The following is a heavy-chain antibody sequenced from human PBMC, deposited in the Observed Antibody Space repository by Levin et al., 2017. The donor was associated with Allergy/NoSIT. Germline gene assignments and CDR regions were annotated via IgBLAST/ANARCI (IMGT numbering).Heavy chain of an antibody. Sequence: LSLTCAASGFTFSSNYMSWVRQAPGKGLEWVSVIYSGGSTYYADSVKGRFTISRDNSKNTLYLQMNSLRAEDTAVYYCARASKGYCSGGSCYLNYWGQGTLVTVSS. D-gene: IGHD2-15*01. CDR3: ARASKGYCSGGSCYLNY. V-gene: IGHV3-66*01. CDR2: IYSGGST. CDR1: GFTFSSNY. J-gene: IGHJ4*02.